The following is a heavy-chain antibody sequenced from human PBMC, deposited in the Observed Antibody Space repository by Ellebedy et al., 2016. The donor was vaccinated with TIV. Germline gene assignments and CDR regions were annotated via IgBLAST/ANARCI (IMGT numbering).Heavy chain of an antibody. CDR3: AKDLNDGSQGRSEIYYYDSSGYLDYGMDV. V-gene: IGHV3-9*01. J-gene: IGHJ6*02. CDR2: ISWNSGSI. Sequence: GGSLRLSXAASGFTFDDYAMHWVRQAPGKGLEWVSGISWNSGSIGYADSVKGRFTISRDNAKNSLYLQMNSLRAEDTALYYCAKDLNDGSQGRSEIYYYDSSGYLDYGMDVWGQGTTVTVSS. CDR1: GFTFDDYA. D-gene: IGHD3-22*01.